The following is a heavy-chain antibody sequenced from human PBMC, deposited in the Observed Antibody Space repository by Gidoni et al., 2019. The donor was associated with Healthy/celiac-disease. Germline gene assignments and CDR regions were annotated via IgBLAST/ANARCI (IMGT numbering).Heavy chain of an antibody. V-gene: IGHV3-11*05. J-gene: IGHJ4*02. CDR1: GFTFSDYY. CDR2: ISSRSSYT. Sequence: QVQLVESGGGLVKPGGSLRLSCAASGFTFSDYYMSWIRQAPGKGLGWVSYISSRSSYTNYADSVKGRFTISRDNAKNSLYLQMNSLRAEDTAVYYCARLGRKYYYDSSGYLADWGQGTLVTVSS. D-gene: IGHD3-22*01. CDR3: ARLGRKYYYDSSGYLAD.